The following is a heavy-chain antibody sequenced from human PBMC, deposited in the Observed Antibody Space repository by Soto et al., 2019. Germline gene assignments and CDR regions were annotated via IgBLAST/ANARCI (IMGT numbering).Heavy chain of an antibody. CDR3: ARPRITIFGVVTEDAFDI. V-gene: IGHV1-69*02. CDR2: IIPILGIA. D-gene: IGHD3-3*01. J-gene: IGHJ3*02. Sequence: QVQLVQSGAEVKKPGSSVKVSCKASGGTFSSYTISWVRQAPGQGLEWMGRIIPILGIANYAQKFQGRVTITADKSTSTVYMELSSLRSEDTAVYYCARPRITIFGVVTEDAFDIWGQGTMVTVSS. CDR1: GGTFSSYT.